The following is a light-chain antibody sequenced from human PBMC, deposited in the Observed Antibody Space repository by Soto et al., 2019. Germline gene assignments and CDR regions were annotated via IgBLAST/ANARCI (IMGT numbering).Light chain of an antibody. CDR3: EQHYDAPMT. Sequence: QKSQTPSYLSASVGGRFTNTCRTSQTISRYLNWYQQKPGKAPKLLIYAASNLQSGVPSRFSGRGSGTDFIGTMSSLDPEDAAVYYWEQHYDAPMTFDLGTLLEVK. CDR1: QTISRY. CDR2: AAS. J-gene: IGKJ5*01. V-gene: IGKV1-39*01.